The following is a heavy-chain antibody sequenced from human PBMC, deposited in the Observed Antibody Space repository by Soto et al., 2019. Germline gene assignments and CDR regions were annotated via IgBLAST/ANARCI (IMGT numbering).Heavy chain of an antibody. CDR2: IRPDESEK. D-gene: IGHD4-4*01. V-gene: IGHV3-7*01. Sequence: GGSLRLSCTASGFTFSDSWMTWVRQAPGKGLEWVARIRPDESEKKYADSVKGRFSISRDNAKNSMYLQMDSLRGEDTAVYYCVRGGSNYASWGQGTLVTVS. CDR3: VRGGSNYAS. CDR1: GFTFSDSW. J-gene: IGHJ5*02.